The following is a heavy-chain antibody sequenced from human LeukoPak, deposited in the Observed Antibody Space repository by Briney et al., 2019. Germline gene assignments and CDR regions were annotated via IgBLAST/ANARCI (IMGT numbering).Heavy chain of an antibody. V-gene: IGHV1-46*02. J-gene: IGHJ4*02. CDR1: GYTFNNHY. D-gene: IGHD4-17*01. Sequence: ASVKVSCKASGYTFNNHYMYWVRQAPGQGLEWMGVINPSGGSTSYAQKFQGRVTMTTDTSTSTAYMELRSLRSDDTAVYSCARTDYGDYSYYFDYWGQGTLVTVSS. CDR3: ARTDYGDYSYYFDY. CDR2: INPSGGST.